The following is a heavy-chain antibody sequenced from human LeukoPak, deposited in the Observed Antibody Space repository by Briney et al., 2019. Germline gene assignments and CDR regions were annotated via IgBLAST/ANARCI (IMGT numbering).Heavy chain of an antibody. V-gene: IGHV3-23*01. CDR1: GFTFSSYA. D-gene: IGHD1-26*01. J-gene: IGHJ5*02. CDR2: ISGSGGST. Sequence: GGSQRLSCAASGFTFSSYAMSWVRQAPGKGLEWVSAISGSGGSTYYADSVKGRFTISRGNSKNTLYLQMNSLRAEDTAVYYCAKDQSSGSYSRWFDPWGQGTLVTVSS. CDR3: AKDQSSGSYSRWFDP.